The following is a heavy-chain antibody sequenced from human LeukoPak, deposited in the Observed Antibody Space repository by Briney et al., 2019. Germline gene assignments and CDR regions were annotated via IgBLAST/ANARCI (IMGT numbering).Heavy chain of an antibody. CDR3: ARGWGSSVYASAFDI. D-gene: IGHD3-22*01. V-gene: IGHV3-33*01. CDR2: IWYEGNNK. J-gene: IGHJ3*02. CDR1: GFTFSSYG. Sequence: PGTSLRLSCAASGFTFSSYGVHWVRQAPGKGLEWVALIWYEGNNKKYADSVKGRITISRDNSKNTLYLEMNSLRADDTAVYYCARGWGSSVYASAFDIWGQGTMVTISS.